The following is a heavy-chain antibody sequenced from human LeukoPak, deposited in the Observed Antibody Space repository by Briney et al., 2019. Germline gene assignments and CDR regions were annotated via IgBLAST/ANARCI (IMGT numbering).Heavy chain of an antibody. V-gene: IGHV4-34*01. CDR1: GGSFSGYY. CDR2: INHSGST. J-gene: IGHJ5*02. D-gene: IGHD3-22*01. Sequence: PSETLSLTCAVYGGSFSGYYWSWIRQPPGKGLEWIGEINHSGSTNYNPSLKSRVTISVDTSKNQFSLKLSSVTAADTAVYYCARSITMIVVVTASNWFDPWGQGTLVTVSS. CDR3: ARSITMIVVVTASNWFDP.